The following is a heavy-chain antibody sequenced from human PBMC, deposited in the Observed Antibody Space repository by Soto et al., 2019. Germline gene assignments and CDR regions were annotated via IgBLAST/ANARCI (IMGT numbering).Heavy chain of an antibody. J-gene: IGHJ3*02. CDR3: ARREPYSSGWPDAFDI. CDR2: IIPILGIA. D-gene: IGHD6-19*01. Sequence: QVQLVQSGAEVKKPGSSVKVSCKASGGTFSSYTISWVRQAPGQGLEWMGRIIPILGIANYAQKFQGRVTITADKSTSTAYMELSSLRSEDTAVYYCARREPYSSGWPDAFDIWGQGTMVTVSS. V-gene: IGHV1-69*02. CDR1: GGTFSSYT.